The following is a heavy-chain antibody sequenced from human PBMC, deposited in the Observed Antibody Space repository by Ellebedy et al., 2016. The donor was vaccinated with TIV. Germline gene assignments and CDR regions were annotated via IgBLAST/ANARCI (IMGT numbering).Heavy chain of an antibody. CDR3: ARERRGARWFDP. Sequence: GESLKISCAASGFTFSSYNMIWVRQAPGKGLEWLSYISGSTNMMYYADSVKGRFTISRENAKNSLYLQMNSLRVEDTAVYYCARERRGARWFDPWGQGTLVTVSS. D-gene: IGHD1-26*01. V-gene: IGHV3-48*04. CDR1: GFTFSSYN. CDR2: ISGSTNMM. J-gene: IGHJ5*02.